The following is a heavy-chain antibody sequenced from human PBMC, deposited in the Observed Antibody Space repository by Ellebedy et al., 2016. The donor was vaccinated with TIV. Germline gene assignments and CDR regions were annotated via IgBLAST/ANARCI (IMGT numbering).Heavy chain of an antibody. CDR3: ARALGGGHCY. CDR1: GFTFSAYW. Sequence: GESLKISCAASGFTFSAYWMHWVRQAPGKGLEWVAIIKQDGSEKYYVDSVKGRFTISRDNAKNSLYLQMNSLRAEDTAVYYCARALGGGHCYWGQGTLVTVSS. D-gene: IGHD2-21*02. CDR2: IKQDGSEK. V-gene: IGHV3-7*01. J-gene: IGHJ4*02.